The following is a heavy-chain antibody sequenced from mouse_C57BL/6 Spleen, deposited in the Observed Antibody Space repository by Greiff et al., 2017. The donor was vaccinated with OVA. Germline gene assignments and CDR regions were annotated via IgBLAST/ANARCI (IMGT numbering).Heavy chain of an antibody. D-gene: IGHD2-4*01. V-gene: IGHV5-16*01. J-gene: IGHJ2*01. CDR3: ARVPYDSFDY. CDR2: INYDGSST. CDR1: GFTFSDYY. Sequence: EVKVVESEGGLVQPGSSMKLSCTASGFTFSDYYMAWVRQVPEKGLEWVANINYDGSSTYYLDSLKSRFIISRDNAKNILYLQMSSLKSEDTATYYCARVPYDSFDYWGQGTTLTVSS.